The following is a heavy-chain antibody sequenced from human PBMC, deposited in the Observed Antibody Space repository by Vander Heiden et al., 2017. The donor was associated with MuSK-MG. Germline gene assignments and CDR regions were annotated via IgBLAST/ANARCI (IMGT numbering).Heavy chain of an antibody. J-gene: IGHJ4*02. D-gene: IGHD5-12*01. CDR3: AREGDGYNAVDY. CDR2: INSDGSST. CDR1: GFTFNSYW. V-gene: IGHV3-74*01. Sequence: EVQLVESGGGLVQPGGFLRLSCAASGFTFNSYWMHWVRQAPGKGLVWVSRINSDGSSTSYADSVKGRFTISRDNAKNTLYLQMNSLRAEDTAVYYCAREGDGYNAVDYWGQGTLVTVSS.